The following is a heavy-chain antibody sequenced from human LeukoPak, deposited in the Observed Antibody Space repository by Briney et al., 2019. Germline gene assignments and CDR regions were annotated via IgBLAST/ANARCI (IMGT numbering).Heavy chain of an antibody. V-gene: IGHV3-73*01. D-gene: IGHD5-24*01. Sequence: PGGSLRLSCAASGFTFSSYWMSWVRQASGKGLEWVGRIRSKPNNYATAYAASVKGRFTISRDDSKNTAYLQTNSLKTEDTAVYYCTRGSRAGSVSTFDIWGQGTMVTVSS. CDR1: GFTFSSYW. CDR2: IRSKPNNYAT. J-gene: IGHJ3*02. CDR3: TRGSRAGSVSTFDI.